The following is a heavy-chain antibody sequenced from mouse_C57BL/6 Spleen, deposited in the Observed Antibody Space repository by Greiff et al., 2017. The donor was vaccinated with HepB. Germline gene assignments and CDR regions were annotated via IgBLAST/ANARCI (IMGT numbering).Heavy chain of an antibody. CDR2: INPNNGGT. Sequence: EVQLQQSGPELVKPGASVKIPCKASGYTFTDYNMDWVKQSHGKSLEWIGDINPNNGGTIYNQKFKGKATLTVDKSSSTAYMELRSLTSEDTAVYYCARSPSYGSSYGPMDYWGQGTSVTVSS. V-gene: IGHV1-18*01. CDR3: ARSPSYGSSYGPMDY. J-gene: IGHJ4*01. D-gene: IGHD1-1*01. CDR1: GYTFTDYN.